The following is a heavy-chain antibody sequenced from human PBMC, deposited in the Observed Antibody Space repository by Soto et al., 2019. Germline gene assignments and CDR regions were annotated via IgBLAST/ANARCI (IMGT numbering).Heavy chain of an antibody. CDR1: GGSISSYY. V-gene: IGHV4-59*01. D-gene: IGHD1-26*01. CDR2: IYYSGST. CDR3: AREDSGTLSY. Sequence: PSETLSLTCTVSGGSISSYYWSWIRQPPGKGLEWIGYIYYSGSTNYNPSLKSRVTISVDTSKNQFSLKLSSVTAADTAVYYCAREDSGTLSYWGQGTLVTVSS. J-gene: IGHJ4*02.